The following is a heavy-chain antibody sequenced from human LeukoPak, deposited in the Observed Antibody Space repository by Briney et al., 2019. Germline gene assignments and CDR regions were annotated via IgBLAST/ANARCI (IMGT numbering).Heavy chain of an antibody. CDR3: ARGSTQYSSGWYGLDY. Sequence: GGSLRLSCAASGFTFSSYWMHWVRQAPGKGLVWVSRVNSDGSSTTYADSVNGRFTISSDNAQNPLYLQMNSLRAEDTAVYYCARGSTQYSSGWYGLDYWGQGTLVTVSS. V-gene: IGHV3-74*01. CDR1: GFTFSSYW. D-gene: IGHD6-19*01. CDR2: VNSDGSST. J-gene: IGHJ4*02.